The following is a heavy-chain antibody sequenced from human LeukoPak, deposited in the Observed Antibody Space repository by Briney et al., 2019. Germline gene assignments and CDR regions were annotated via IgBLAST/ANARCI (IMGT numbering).Heavy chain of an antibody. Sequence: SETLSLTCTVSGGSISSYCWSWIRQPPGKGLEWIEYIYYSGSTNYNPSLKSRVTISVDTSKNQFSLKLSSMTTADTSLYYCARVGSGWGDIDYWGQGILVTVSS. V-gene: IGHV4-59*12. CDR2: IYYSGST. D-gene: IGHD6-19*01. J-gene: IGHJ4*02. CDR3: ARVGSGWGDIDY. CDR1: GGSISSYC.